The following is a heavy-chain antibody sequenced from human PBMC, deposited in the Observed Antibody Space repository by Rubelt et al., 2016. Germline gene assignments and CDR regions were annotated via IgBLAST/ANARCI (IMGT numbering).Heavy chain of an antibody. Sequence: QVQLVQSGAEVKKPGASVKVSCKASGYTFTGYYMHWVRQAPGQGLEWMGRINPNSGGTNYAQKFQGRVTRPRETSIGKAYMELSRLRADDTAVYYCARRGFSGSSLDYWGQGTLVTVSS. CDR1: GYTFTGYY. V-gene: IGHV1-2*06. D-gene: IGHD1-26*01. CDR2: INPNSGGT. J-gene: IGHJ4*02. CDR3: ARRGFSGSSLDY.